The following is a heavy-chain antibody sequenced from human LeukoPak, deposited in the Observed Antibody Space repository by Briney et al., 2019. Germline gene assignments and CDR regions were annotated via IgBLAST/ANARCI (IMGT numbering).Heavy chain of an antibody. CDR1: GFTFSDYY. D-gene: IGHD2-21*01. J-gene: IGHJ6*03. V-gene: IGHV3-11*01. Sequence: GGSLRLSCAASGFTFSDYYMSWIRQAPGKGLEWVSYISSSGSTIYYADSVKGRFTISRDNAKNSLYLQMNSLRAEDTAVYYCAKDGLAYCGGDCYSDYYYYMDVWGKGTTVTVSS. CDR3: AKDGLAYCGGDCYSDYYYYMDV. CDR2: ISSSGSTI.